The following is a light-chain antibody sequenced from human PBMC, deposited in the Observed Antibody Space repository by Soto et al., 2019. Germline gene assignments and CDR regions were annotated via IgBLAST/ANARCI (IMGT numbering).Light chain of an antibody. J-gene: IGKJ4*01. CDR2: DAS. CDR1: HDVSRN. Sequence: DIQMTQSPSSLSASVGDRVTIACQSSHDVSRNLNWFQQKPGEAPKLLIYDASNLERGVPSRFRARRYATDFPFTISSLQPEDVDTYYCQQYNSTLTFGGGTEIELK. CDR3: QQYNSTLT. V-gene: IGKV1-33*01.